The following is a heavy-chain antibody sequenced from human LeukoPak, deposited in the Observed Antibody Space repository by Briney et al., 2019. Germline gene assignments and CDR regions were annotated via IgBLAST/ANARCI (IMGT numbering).Heavy chain of an antibody. CDR1: GFTFSSYA. V-gene: IGHV3-30*04. CDR2: ISYDGSNK. Sequence: PGRSLRLSCAASGFTFSSYAMHWVRQAPGKGLEWVAVISYDGSNKYYADSVKGRFTISRDNSKNTLYLQMNSLRAEDTAVYYCAKDLRGSGWEYYFDYWGQGTLVTVSS. D-gene: IGHD6-19*01. CDR3: AKDLRGSGWEYYFDY. J-gene: IGHJ4*02.